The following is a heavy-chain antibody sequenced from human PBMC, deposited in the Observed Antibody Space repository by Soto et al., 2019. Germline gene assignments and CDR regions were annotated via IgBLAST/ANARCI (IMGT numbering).Heavy chain of an antibody. V-gene: IGHV3-33*01. CDR1: GFTFSSYG. CDR2: IWYDGRNK. D-gene: IGHD3-22*01. Sequence: QVQLVESGGGVVQPGRSLRLSCAASGFTFSSYGMHWVRQAPGKGLEWVAVIWYDGRNKYYADSVKGRFTISRDNSKNTLYLQMNSLRAEDTAVYYCAREDSSGYYTYYYYYYGMDVWGQGTTVTVSS. J-gene: IGHJ6*02. CDR3: AREDSSGYYTYYYYYYGMDV.